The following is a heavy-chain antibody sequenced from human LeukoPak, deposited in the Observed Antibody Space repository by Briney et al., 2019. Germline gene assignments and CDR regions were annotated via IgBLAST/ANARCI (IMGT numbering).Heavy chain of an antibody. J-gene: IGHJ5*02. CDR3: ARQQNYDILTGYFLSHMAPNWFDP. CDR1: GGSISSSSYY. Sequence: SETLSLTCTVSGGSISSSSYYWGWIRQPPGKGLEWIGSIYYSGSTYYNPSLKSRVTISVDTSKNQFSLKLSSVTAADTAVYYCARQQNYDILTGYFLSHMAPNWFDPWGQGTLVTVSS. D-gene: IGHD3-9*01. V-gene: IGHV4-39*01. CDR2: IYYSGST.